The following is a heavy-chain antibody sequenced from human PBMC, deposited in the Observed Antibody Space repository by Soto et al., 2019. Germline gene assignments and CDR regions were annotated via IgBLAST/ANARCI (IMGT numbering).Heavy chain of an antibody. CDR2: IDYSGST. J-gene: IGHJ4*02. Sequence: LTPNGAVSGGSFNNKDHYWAGVREPPGKGLEWVGNIDYSGSTYYKPSLKSRVTISVDTSKNQFSLKLSSVTAADTAVYYCARRDIWYYDRSGYSPFDHWGQGTLVTVS. D-gene: IGHD3-22*01. CDR3: ARRDIWYYDRSGYSPFDH. CDR1: GGSFNNKDHY. V-gene: IGHV4-39*01.